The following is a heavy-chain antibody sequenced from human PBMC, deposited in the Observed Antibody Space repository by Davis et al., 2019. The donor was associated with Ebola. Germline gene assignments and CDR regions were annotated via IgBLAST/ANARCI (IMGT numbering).Heavy chain of an antibody. Sequence: PSETLSLTCAVYGGSFSGYYWTWIRQPPGKGLEWIGEIDHSGRTTWNASLKSRVTISVDTSKNQFSLKLSSVTAADTAVYYCARGPYDYGGTTVTTRWVNYWGQGSLVTVSS. D-gene: IGHD4-17*01. V-gene: IGHV4-34*01. CDR2: IDHSGRT. CDR1: GGSFSGYY. CDR3: ARGPYDYGGTTVTTRWVNY. J-gene: IGHJ4*02.